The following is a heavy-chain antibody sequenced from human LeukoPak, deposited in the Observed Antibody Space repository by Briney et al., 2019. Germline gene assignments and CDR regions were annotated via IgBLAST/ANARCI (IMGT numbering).Heavy chain of an antibody. CDR1: GGSISSGGYF. D-gene: IGHD6-6*01. CDR3: ARVYYPSSSFDY. J-gene: IGHJ4*02. Sequence: SQTLSLTCTVSGGSISSGGYFWSWIRQHPGKGLEWIGYIYFSGSTYYNPSLRSRITISVDTSKNQFSLKLTSVTAADTAVYYCARVYYPSSSFDYWGQGTLVTVSS. V-gene: IGHV4-31*03. CDR2: IYFSGST.